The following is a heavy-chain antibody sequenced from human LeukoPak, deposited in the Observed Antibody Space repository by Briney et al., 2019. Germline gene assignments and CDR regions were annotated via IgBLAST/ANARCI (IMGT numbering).Heavy chain of an antibody. Sequence: SRTLALTCTVSGGSISSGDYYWSWIRQPPGKGLEWIGYIYYSGSTYYNPSLKSRVTISVDTSKNQFSLKLSSVTAADTAVYYCASGRKDIVVVPAASPLLYYYYYYMDVWGKGTTVTVSS. V-gene: IGHV4-30-4*08. D-gene: IGHD2-2*01. CDR3: ASGRKDIVVVPAASPLLYYYYYYMDV. J-gene: IGHJ6*03. CDR1: GGSISSGDYY. CDR2: IYYSGST.